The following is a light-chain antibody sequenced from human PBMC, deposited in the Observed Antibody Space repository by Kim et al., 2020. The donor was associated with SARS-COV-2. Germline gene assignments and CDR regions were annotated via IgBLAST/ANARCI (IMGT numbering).Light chain of an antibody. CDR2: RND. CDR3: SAWDDSLNGVI. CDR1: TSNIGSNA. V-gene: IGLV1-44*01. J-gene: IGLJ2*01. Sequence: GQRVTISCSGSTSNIGSNAVNWYQQLPGTAPKLLIYRNDHRPSGVPDRFSGSKSGTSASLAISGLQSEDEADYYCSAWDDSLNGVIFGGGTKLTVL.